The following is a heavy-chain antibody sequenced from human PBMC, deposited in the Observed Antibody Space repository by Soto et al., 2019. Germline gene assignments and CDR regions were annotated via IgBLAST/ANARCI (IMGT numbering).Heavy chain of an antibody. D-gene: IGHD5-18*01. CDR1: GFTFSSYA. CDR3: ARDERNTAMATFDY. V-gene: IGHV3-30-3*01. Sequence: GGSLRLSCAASGFTFSSYAMHWVRQAPGKGLEWVAVISYDGSNKYYADSVKGRFTISRDNSKNTLYLQMNSLRAEDTAVYYCARDERNTAMATFDYWGQGTLVTVSS. CDR2: ISYDGSNK. J-gene: IGHJ4*02.